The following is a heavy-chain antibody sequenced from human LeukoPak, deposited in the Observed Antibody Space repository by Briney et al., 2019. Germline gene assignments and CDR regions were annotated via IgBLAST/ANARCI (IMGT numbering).Heavy chain of an antibody. D-gene: IGHD2-2*03. V-gene: IGHV3-20*04. CDR3: ARVGDRSGNGYSH. CDR1: GFTFDDYG. Sequence: GGSLRLSCAASGFTFDDYGMSWVRQAPGKGLEWVSGINWNGGSTGYADSVKGRFTISRDNAKNTLYLQVGSLRVEDMAVYYCARVGDRSGNGYSHWGQGTLVTVSS. CDR2: INWNGGST. J-gene: IGHJ4*02.